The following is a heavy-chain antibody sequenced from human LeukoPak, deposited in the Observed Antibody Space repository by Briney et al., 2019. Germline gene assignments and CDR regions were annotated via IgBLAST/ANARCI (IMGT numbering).Heavy chain of an antibody. D-gene: IGHD2-21*02. CDR3: ARDLVTPGARGFDY. V-gene: IGHV3-48*01. CDR2: ISSSGTST. J-gene: IGHJ4*02. Sequence: PGGSLRLSCAASGFTFSSYTMIWVRQAPGKGLESLSYISSSGTSTHYADSVRGRFTISRDNAKNSLYLQMNSLRADDTAVYYCARDLVTPGARGFDYWGQGTLVTVSS. CDR1: GFTFSSYT.